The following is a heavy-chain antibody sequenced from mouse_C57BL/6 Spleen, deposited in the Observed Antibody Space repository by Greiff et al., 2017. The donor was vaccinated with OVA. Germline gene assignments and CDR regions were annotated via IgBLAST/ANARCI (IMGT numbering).Heavy chain of an antibody. V-gene: IGHV2-9-1*01. Sequence: VMLVESGPGLVAPSQSLSITCTVSGFSLTSYAISWVRQPPGKGLEWLGVIWTGGGTNYNSALKSRLSISKDNSKSQVFLKMNSLQTYDTARYYCASHYYGSSYWYFDVWGTGTTVTVSS. CDR1: GFSLTSYA. CDR2: IWTGGGT. D-gene: IGHD1-1*01. CDR3: ASHYYGSSYWYFDV. J-gene: IGHJ1*03.